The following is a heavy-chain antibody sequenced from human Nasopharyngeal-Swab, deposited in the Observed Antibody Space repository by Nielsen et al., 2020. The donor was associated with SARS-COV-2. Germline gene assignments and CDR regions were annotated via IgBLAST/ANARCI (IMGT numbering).Heavy chain of an antibody. V-gene: IGHV3-48*03. CDR2: ISSSGSTI. J-gene: IGHJ3*02. CDR1: GFTFSSYE. Sequence: GGSLRLSCAASGFTFSSYEMNWVRQAPGKGLEWVSYISSSGSTIYYADSVKGRFTISRDNAKNSLYLQMNSLRAEDTAVYYCARDWVTSGAFDIWGQGTMVTVSS. CDR3: ARDWVTSGAFDI. D-gene: IGHD2-2*01.